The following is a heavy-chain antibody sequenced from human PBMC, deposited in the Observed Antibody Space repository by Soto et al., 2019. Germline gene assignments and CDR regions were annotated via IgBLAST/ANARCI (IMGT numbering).Heavy chain of an antibody. Sequence: QVQLVESGGGVVQPGRSLRLSCAASGFTFNTYGMHWVRQAPGKGLEWVAVIWYDGSNKYYADSVKGRFTISRDNSKNTLYLQMNSLRAEDTAVYYCARDQIGTPGYWGQGTLVTVSS. CDR1: GFTFNTYG. CDR3: ARDQIGTPGY. CDR2: IWYDGSNK. V-gene: IGHV3-33*01. J-gene: IGHJ4*02. D-gene: IGHD1-1*01.